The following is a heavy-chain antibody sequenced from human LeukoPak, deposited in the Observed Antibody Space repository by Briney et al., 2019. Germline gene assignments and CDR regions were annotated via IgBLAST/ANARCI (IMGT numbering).Heavy chain of an antibody. CDR2: ISYDERNE. CDR3: AKEYTYSHWIFDY. V-gene: IGHV3-30*18. D-gene: IGHD5-18*01. Sequence: GGSLRLSCAASGFTFSSYGMHWVRQAPGKGLEWVAVISYDERNEHYADSVKGRFTISRDNSKNTLYLQMNGLRGEDTAVYYCAKEYTYSHWIFDYWGQGSLVTVSS. CDR1: GFTFSSYG. J-gene: IGHJ4*02.